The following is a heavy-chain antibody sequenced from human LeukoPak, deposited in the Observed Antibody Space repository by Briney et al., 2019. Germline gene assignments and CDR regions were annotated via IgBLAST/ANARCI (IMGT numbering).Heavy chain of an antibody. CDR3: ARDPGYYGMDV. Sequence: SETLSLTCTVSGGSVSSGSYYWSWIRQPPGKGLEWIGYIYYSRSTNYNPSLKSRVTISVDTSKNQFSLKLSSVTAADTAVYYCARDPGYYGMDVWGKGTTVTVSS. CDR1: GGSVSSGSYY. J-gene: IGHJ6*04. V-gene: IGHV4-61*01. CDR2: IYYSRST.